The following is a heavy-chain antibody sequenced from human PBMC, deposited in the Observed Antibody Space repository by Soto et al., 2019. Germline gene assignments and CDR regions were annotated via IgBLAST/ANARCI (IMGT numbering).Heavy chain of an antibody. Sequence: SETLSLTCTVSGASINSGDYYWSWIRQPPGKGLEWIGYIYYSGSTYYNPSLKSRVTISVDTSKNQFSLKLSSVTAADTAVYYCAGFSEVAATEINWFDPWGQGTLVTVSS. CDR1: GASINSGDYY. J-gene: IGHJ5*02. CDR3: AGFSEVAATEINWFDP. V-gene: IGHV4-30-4*01. D-gene: IGHD2-15*01. CDR2: IYYSGST.